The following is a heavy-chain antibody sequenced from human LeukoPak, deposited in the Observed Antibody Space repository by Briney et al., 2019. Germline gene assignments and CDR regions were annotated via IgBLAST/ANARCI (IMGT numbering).Heavy chain of an antibody. CDR2: IYYSGST. J-gene: IGHJ5*02. CDR1: GGSISSGDYY. V-gene: IGHV4-30-4*01. CDR3: ARERRSSSWYGWFDP. Sequence: PSQTLSLTCTVSGGSISSGDYYWSWIRQPPGKGLEWIGYIYYSGSTNYNPSLKSRVTMSVDTSKNQFSLKLSSVTAADTAVYYCARERRSSSWYGWFDPWGQGTLVTVSS. D-gene: IGHD6-13*01.